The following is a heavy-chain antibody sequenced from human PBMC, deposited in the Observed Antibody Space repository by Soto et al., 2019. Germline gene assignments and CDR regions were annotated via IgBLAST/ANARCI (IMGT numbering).Heavy chain of an antibody. CDR2: IWYDGSNK. J-gene: IGHJ4*02. Sequence: GGSLRLSCAASGFTFSSYGMHWVRQAPGKGLEWVAVIWYDGSNKYYADSVKGRFTISRDNSKNTLYLQMNSLRAEDTAVYFCAKDMKWGGMTTIHYFDSWGQGTLVTVSS. D-gene: IGHD4-17*01. CDR3: AKDMKWGGMTTIHYFDS. V-gene: IGHV3-33*06. CDR1: GFTFSSYG.